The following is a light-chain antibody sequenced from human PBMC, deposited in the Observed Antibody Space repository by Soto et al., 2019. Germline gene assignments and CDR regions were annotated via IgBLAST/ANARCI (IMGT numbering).Light chain of an antibody. CDR1: QSVSGN. V-gene: IGKV3-15*01. CDR2: GTS. Sequence: EIVMTQSPGTLSVSPGEGATLSCRASQSVSGNLAWYQQKPGQAPRLLIYGTSIRATGVPARFSGGGSGTEFTLTISGLQSEDFAVYYCQQFHNWPPITFGQGTRLEIK. J-gene: IGKJ5*01. CDR3: QQFHNWPPIT.